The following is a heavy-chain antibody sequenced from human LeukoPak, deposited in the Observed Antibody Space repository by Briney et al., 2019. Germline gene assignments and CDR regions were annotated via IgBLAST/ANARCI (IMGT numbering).Heavy chain of an antibody. V-gene: IGHV1-46*01. Sequence: ASVKVSCKASGYTFTSYYMHWERQAPGQGLEWMGIINPSGGSTSYAQKFQGRVTMTRDTSTSTVYMELSSLRSEDTAVYYCARVRGDSSSWYYFDYWGQGTLVTVSS. CDR3: ARVRGDSSSWYYFDY. D-gene: IGHD6-13*01. CDR2: INPSGGST. J-gene: IGHJ4*02. CDR1: GYTFTSYY.